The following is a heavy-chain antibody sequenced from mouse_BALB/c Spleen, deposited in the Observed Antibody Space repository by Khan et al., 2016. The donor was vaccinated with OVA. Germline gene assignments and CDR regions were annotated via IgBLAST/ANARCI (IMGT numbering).Heavy chain of an antibody. CDR3: TRVYGSDYDY. Sequence: VQLKQSGPELVRPGASVKISCKASGYSFTGYFMNWVMQSHGKSLEWIGRINPHIGETFYNQRFKDKATLTVDESSTTAHLELRGLASEDSAVYYCTRVYGSDYDYWGQGTTLTVSS. V-gene: IGHV1-20*02. J-gene: IGHJ2*01. CDR2: INPHIGET. CDR1: GYSFTGYF. D-gene: IGHD1-1*01.